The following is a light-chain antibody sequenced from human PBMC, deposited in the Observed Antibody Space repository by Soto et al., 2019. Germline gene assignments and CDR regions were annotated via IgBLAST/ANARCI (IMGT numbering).Light chain of an antibody. Sequence: DIQMTQSPSTLSASVGDRVTITCRASQSISSWLAWYQQKPGKAPKLLIYDASSLESGAPSRFSGSGSATEFTLTISSLQPDDFATYYCQQYNNYWTFGQGTKVDIK. CDR2: DAS. CDR1: QSISSW. V-gene: IGKV1-5*01. CDR3: QQYNNYWT. J-gene: IGKJ1*01.